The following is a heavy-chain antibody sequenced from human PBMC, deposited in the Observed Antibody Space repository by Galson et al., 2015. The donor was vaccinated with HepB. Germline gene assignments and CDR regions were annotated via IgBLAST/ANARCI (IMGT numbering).Heavy chain of an antibody. V-gene: IGHV3-23*01. CDR1: GFTFGNYA. CDR2: IFHDGGNT. CDR3: AKDRGRDGRWSDDD. Sequence: LRLSCAASGFTFGNYAMSWFRQAPGTGLEWVSAIFHDGGNTFYADSVKGRFTIYRDNAKNTLFLQMNGLRAEDTAIYYCAKDRGRDGRWSDDDRGQGTLVTVA. J-gene: IGHJ4*02. D-gene: IGHD5-24*01.